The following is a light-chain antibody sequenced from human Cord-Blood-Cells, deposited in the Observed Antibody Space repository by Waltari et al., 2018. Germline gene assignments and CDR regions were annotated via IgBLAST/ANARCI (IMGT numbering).Light chain of an antibody. CDR2: GNS. J-gene: IGLJ2*01. CDR3: QSYDSSLSGVV. V-gene: IGLV1-40*01. Sequence: QSVLTPPPSVSGAPGQSVTLSCTGSSSNIGAGHDVHWYQQLPGTAPKLLIYGNSNRPSGVPDRFSGSKSGTSASLAITGLQAEDEADYYCQSYDSSLSGVVFGGGTKLTVL. CDR1: SSNIGAGHD.